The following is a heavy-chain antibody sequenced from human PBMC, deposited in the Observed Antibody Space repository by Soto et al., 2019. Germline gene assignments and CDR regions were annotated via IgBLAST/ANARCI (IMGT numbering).Heavy chain of an antibody. CDR3: ARDLLGSGWWRVGAFDI. V-gene: IGHV4-59*01. D-gene: IGHD6-19*01. J-gene: IGHJ3*02. Sequence: NPSETLSLTCTVSGGSISSYYWSWIRQPPGKGLEWIGYIYYSGSTNYNPSLKSRVTISVDTSKNQFSLKLSSVTAADTAVYYCARDLLGSGWWRVGAFDIWGQGTMVTVSS. CDR1: GGSISSYY. CDR2: IYYSGST.